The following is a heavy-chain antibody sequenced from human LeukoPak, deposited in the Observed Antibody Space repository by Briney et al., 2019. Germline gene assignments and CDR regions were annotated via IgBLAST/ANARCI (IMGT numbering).Heavy chain of an antibody. CDR2: IYGGGSI. J-gene: IGHJ4*02. V-gene: IGHV3-66*01. CDR3: ESGQGFYYDSSGPVDY. D-gene: IGHD3-22*01. Sequence: GGSLRLSCAASGFTVSSNYMSWVRQAPGKGLEWVSVIYGGGSIYYADSVKGRFTISRDNSKNTLYLQMNSLRAEDTAVYYCESGQGFYYDSSGPVDYWGQGTLVTVTS. CDR1: GFTVSSNY.